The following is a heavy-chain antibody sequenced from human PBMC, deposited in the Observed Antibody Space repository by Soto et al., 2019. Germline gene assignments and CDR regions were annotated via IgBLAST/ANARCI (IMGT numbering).Heavy chain of an antibody. CDR3: ARGRRYYYDNTGPFYFEH. D-gene: IGHD3-22*01. Sequence: SETLSRTCTVSGGSISNYYWSWIRQPPGNELEWIAYIYYNGITNYNPSLKSRVTISVDTSKNQFSLTLTSVTAADTAVYYCARGRRYYYDNTGPFYFEHWGQGTLVTVSS. CDR2: IYYNGIT. J-gene: IGHJ4*02. V-gene: IGHV4-59*01. CDR1: GGSISNYY.